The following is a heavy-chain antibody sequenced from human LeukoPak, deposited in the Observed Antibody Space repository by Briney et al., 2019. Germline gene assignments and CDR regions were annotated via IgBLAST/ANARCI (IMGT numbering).Heavy chain of an antibody. J-gene: IGHJ4*02. D-gene: IGHD3-10*01. Sequence: SETLSLTCTVSGASITSYYWTWIRQPPGKGLGWIGYIYYSGNSNYNPSLQSRLTISVDTSKNQFSLKLSSVTAADTAVYYCARVNPYYYGSTRGVTFDYWGQGTLVTVSS. CDR2: IYYSGNS. V-gene: IGHV4-59*01. CDR1: GASITSYY. CDR3: ARVNPYYYGSTRGVTFDY.